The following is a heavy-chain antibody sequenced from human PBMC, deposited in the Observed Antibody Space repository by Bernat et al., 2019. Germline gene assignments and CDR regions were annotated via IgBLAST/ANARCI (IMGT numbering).Heavy chain of an antibody. CDR2: IYYSGST. Sequence: QVQLQESGPGLVKPSQTLSLTCTVSGGSISSGGYYWSWIRQHPGKGLEWIGYIYYSGSTYYNPSLKSRVTISVDTSKNQFSLKLSSVTAADTAVYYCAGEGVGEYGSGSYPPNWFDPWGQGTLVTVSS. D-gene: IGHD3-10*01. CDR3: AGEGVGEYGSGSYPPNWFDP. CDR1: GGSISSGGYY. V-gene: IGHV4-31*03. J-gene: IGHJ5*02.